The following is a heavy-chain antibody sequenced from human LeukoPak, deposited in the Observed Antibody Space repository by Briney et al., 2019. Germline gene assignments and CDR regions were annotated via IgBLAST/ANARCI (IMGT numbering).Heavy chain of an antibody. J-gene: IGHJ3*02. CDR2: INPSGGST. CDR3: AGDFTMVRGVRGFDI. CDR1: GYTFTSYA. V-gene: IGHV1-46*01. D-gene: IGHD3-10*01. Sequence: ASVKVSCKASGYTFTSYAMNWVRQAPGQGLEWMGIINPSGGSTSYAQKFQGRVTMTRDTSTSTVYMELSSLRSEDTAVYYCAGDFTMVRGVRGFDIWGQGTMVTVSS.